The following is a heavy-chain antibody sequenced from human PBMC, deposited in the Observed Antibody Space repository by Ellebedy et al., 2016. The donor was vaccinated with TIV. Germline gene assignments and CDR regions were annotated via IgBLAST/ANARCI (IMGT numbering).Heavy chain of an antibody. D-gene: IGHD3-22*01. CDR3: VSPAGSSGYWEAFDI. V-gene: IGHV3-72*01. Sequence: GESLKISCAASGFTFSDHYMDWVRQAPGTGLEWVGRTRNKANSYTTEYAASVKGRFTISRDDSKNSLYLQMNSLKTEDTAVYYCVSPAGSSGYWEAFDIWGQGTMVTVSS. CDR1: GFTFSDHY. J-gene: IGHJ3*02. CDR2: TRNKANSYTT.